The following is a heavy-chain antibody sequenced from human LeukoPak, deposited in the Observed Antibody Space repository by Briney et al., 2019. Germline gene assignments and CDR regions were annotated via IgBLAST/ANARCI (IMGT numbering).Heavy chain of an antibody. V-gene: IGHV4-59*08. CDR2: IYYSGST. J-gene: IGHJ4*02. CDR1: GGSISSYY. D-gene: IGHD1-26*01. Sequence: SETLSLTCTVSGGSISSYYWSWIRQPPGKGLEWIGYIYYSGSTNYNPSLKSRVTISVDTSKSQFSLKLSSVTAADTAVYYCAMSVGATPFDYWGQGTLVTVSS. CDR3: AMSVGATPFDY.